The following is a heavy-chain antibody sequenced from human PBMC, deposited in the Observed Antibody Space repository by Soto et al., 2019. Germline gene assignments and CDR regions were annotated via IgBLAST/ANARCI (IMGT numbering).Heavy chain of an antibody. CDR1: GFTFSSYA. Sequence: PGGSLRLSCAASGFTFSSYAMHWVRQAPGKGLEWVAVISYDGSNKYYADSVKGRFTISRDDSKNTLYLQMNSLRAEDTAVYYCARVSEDIVLMVLGGMDVWGQGTTVTVSS. CDR2: ISYDGSNK. D-gene: IGHD2-8*01. CDR3: ARVSEDIVLMVLGGMDV. V-gene: IGHV3-30-3*01. J-gene: IGHJ6*02.